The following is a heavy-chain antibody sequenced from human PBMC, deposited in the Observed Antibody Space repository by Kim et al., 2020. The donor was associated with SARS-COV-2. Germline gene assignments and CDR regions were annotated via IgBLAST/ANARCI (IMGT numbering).Heavy chain of an antibody. Sequence: GGSLRLSCAASGFTFSSYAMHWVRQAPGKGLEWVAVISYDGSNKYYADSVKGRFTISRDNSKNTLYLQMNSLRAEDTAVYYCARDVDAGSGWYSEGPLYYYYYGMDVWGQGTTVTVSS. CDR3: ARDVDAGSGWYSEGPLYYYYYGMDV. CDR2: ISYDGSNK. V-gene: IGHV3-30-3*01. CDR1: GFTFSSYA. J-gene: IGHJ6*02. D-gene: IGHD6-19*01.